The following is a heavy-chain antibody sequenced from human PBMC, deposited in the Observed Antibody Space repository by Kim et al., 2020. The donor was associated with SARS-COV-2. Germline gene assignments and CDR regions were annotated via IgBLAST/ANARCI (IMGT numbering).Heavy chain of an antibody. CDR2: LSDSGGDT. J-gene: IGHJ2*01. CDR3: AKKGIPARGQWHFDL. Sequence: GGSLRLSCAASGFTFSSFAMTWVRQAPGKGLEWVSILSDSGGDTFYADSVRGRFTISRDNSKNTLYLQMNSLRAEDTAVYYCAKKGIPARGQWHFDLCGRGTLVTVSS. CDR1: GFTFSSFA. D-gene: IGHD6-13*01. V-gene: IGHV3-23*01.